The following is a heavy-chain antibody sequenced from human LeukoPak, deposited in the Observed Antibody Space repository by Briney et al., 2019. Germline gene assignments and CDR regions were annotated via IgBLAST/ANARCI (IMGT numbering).Heavy chain of an antibody. CDR2: ISAYNGNT. CDR3: ARALPKKYCSGGSCYLDY. D-gene: IGHD2-15*01. Sequence: GASVKVSCKASGYTFTSYGISWVRQAPGQGLEWMGWISAYNGNTNYAQKLQGRVTMTTDTSTSTAYMELRSLRSDDTAVYYCARALPKKYCSGGSCYLDYWGQGTVVTVSS. J-gene: IGHJ4*02. V-gene: IGHV1-18*01. CDR1: GYTFTSYG.